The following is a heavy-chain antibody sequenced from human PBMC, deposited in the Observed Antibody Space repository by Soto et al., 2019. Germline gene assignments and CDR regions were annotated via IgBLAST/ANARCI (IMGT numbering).Heavy chain of an antibody. CDR3: ARERTSKGGMDV. CDR2: IISGGSRV. CDR1: GFTFSNDW. V-gene: IGHV3-74*01. Sequence: EVQLVESGGGLVQPGGSLRLSCAASGFTFSNDWMNWVRQGPGKGLEWVSRIISGGSRVNYADSVKGRFTIARDNAKNTLYLEMHSLTAEDPAVYYCARERTSKGGMDVWGQGTTVTVSS. J-gene: IGHJ6*02.